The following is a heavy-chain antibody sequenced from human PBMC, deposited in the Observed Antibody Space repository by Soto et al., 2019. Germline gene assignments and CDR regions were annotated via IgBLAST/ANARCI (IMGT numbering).Heavy chain of an antibody. CDR2: INPGDSDI. CDR1: GYSFTTYW. Sequence: GESLKISCKASGYSFTTYWIAWVRQMPGKGLEWMGIINPGDSDIRYSPSFQGQVTISDDNSISTAYLQWSSLKASDTAMYYCARHEKFDFYCKGMDVWGQGTAVTVSS. D-gene: IGHD3-9*01. V-gene: IGHV5-51*01. CDR3: ARHEKFDFYCKGMDV. J-gene: IGHJ6*02.